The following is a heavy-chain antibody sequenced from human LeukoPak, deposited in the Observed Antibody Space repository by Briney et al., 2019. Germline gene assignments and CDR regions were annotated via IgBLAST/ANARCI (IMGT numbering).Heavy chain of an antibody. CDR3: AGTYYYDSSPTY. CDR2: IYYSGST. CDR1: GGSISSYY. V-gene: IGHV4-59*08. J-gene: IGHJ4*02. Sequence: SETLSLTCTVSGGSISSYYWSRIRQPPGKGLEWIGYIYYSGSTNYNPSLKSRVTISVDTSKNQFSLKLSSVTAADTAVYYCAGTYYYDSSPTYWGQGTLVTVSS. D-gene: IGHD3-22*01.